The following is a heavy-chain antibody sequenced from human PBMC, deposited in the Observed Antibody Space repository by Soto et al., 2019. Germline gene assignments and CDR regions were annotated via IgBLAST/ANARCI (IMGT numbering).Heavy chain of an antibody. CDR1: GGSISSYY. J-gene: IGHJ6*02. V-gene: IGHV4-59*01. CDR3: ARGANYDFWSGYPAYYYYYGMDV. CDR2: IYYSGGT. D-gene: IGHD3-3*01. Sequence: SETLSLTCTVSGGSISSYYWSWIRQPPGKGLEWIGYIYYSGGTNYNPSLKGRVTISVDTSKNQFSLKLSSVTAADTAVYYCARGANYDFWSGYPAYYYYYGMDVWGQGTTVTVSS.